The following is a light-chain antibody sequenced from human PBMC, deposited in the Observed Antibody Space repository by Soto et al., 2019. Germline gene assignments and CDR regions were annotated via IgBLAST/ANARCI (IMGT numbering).Light chain of an antibody. CDR1: SSDVGGYKY. CDR2: DVS. J-gene: IGLJ1*01. V-gene: IGLV2-14*01. Sequence: QSALTQPASVSGSPGQAITISCTGTSSDVGGYKYVSWYQQHPGKAPKLMLYDVSNRPSGVSDRFSGSKSGNTASLTISGLQAEDEADYYCSSYTSSSTYVFGTGTKLTVL. CDR3: SSYTSSSTYV.